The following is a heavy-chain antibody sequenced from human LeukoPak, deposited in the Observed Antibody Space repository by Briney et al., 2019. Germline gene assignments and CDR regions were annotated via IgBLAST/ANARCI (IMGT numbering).Heavy chain of an antibody. D-gene: IGHD3-22*01. CDR2: INPNSGGT. CDR3: ARDAITMIVVVPWYNWFDP. Sequence: ASVKVSCKASGYTFTGYYMHWVRQAPGQGLEWMGWINPNSGGTNYAQKFQGRVTMTRDTSISTAYMELSRLRSDDTAVYHCARDAITMIVVVPWYNWFDPWGQGTLVTVSS. CDR1: GYTFTGYY. V-gene: IGHV1-2*02. J-gene: IGHJ5*02.